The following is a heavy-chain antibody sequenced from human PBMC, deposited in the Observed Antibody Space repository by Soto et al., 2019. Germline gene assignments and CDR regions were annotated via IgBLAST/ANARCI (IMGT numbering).Heavy chain of an antibody. D-gene: IGHD4-4*01. V-gene: IGHV3-30-3*01. J-gene: IGHJ4*02. CDR1: GFTFSSYA. Sequence: QVQLVESGGGVVQPGRSLRLSCAASGFTFSSYAMHWVRQAPGKGLEWVAVISYDGSNKYYADSVKGRFTISRDNSKNTLYLQMNSLRAEETAVYYCARRPMTTVTTGDYWGQGTLVTVSS. CDR2: ISYDGSNK. CDR3: ARRPMTTVTTGDY.